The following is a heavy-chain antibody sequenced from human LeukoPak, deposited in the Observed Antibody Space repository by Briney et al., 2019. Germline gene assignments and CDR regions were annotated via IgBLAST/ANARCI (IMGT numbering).Heavy chain of an antibody. J-gene: IGHJ4*02. CDR1: GGSISSGSYY. V-gene: IGHV4-61*02. CDR3: AREWRHYGSGSYFDY. CDR2: IYTSGST. D-gene: IGHD3-10*01. Sequence: SQTLSLTCTVSGGSISSGSYYWSWIRQPAGKGLEWIGRIYTSGSTNYNPSLKSRVTISVDTSKNQFSLKLSSVTAADTAVYYCAREWRHYGSGSYFDYWGQGTLVTVSS.